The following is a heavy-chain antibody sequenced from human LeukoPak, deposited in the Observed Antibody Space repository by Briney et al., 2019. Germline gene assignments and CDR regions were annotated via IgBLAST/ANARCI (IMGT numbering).Heavy chain of an antibody. Sequence: GEALKISCKGSGYTSTTYWIGWVRQMPGKGLEWMWIIYPGDSDTRYSPSFQGQVTISAHKSITTAYLQWSSLKASDTAMYYCARVMTTLTGFDFWGQGTLVTVSS. V-gene: IGHV5-51*01. D-gene: IGHD2/OR15-2a*01. CDR2: IYPGDSDT. CDR3: ARVMTTLTGFDF. CDR1: GYTSTTYW. J-gene: IGHJ4*02.